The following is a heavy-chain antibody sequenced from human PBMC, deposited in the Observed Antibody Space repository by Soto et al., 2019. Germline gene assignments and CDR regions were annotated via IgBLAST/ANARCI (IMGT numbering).Heavy chain of an antibody. D-gene: IGHD2-21*01. CDR1: GYTFTSYD. V-gene: IGHV1-8*01. J-gene: IGHJ4*02. Sequence: ASVKVSCKASGYTFTSYDINWVRQATGQGLEWMGWMNPNSGNTGYAQKFQGRVTMTRNTSISTAYMELSSLRSEDTAVYYCARVVGRMWPDDYWGQGTLVTVSS. CDR2: MNPNSGNT. CDR3: ARVVGRMWPDDY.